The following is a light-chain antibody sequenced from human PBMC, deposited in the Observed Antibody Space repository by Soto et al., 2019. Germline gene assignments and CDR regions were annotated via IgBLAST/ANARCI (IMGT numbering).Light chain of an antibody. CDR3: LQRSNLPRT. CDR1: QSVSNY. J-gene: IGKJ2*01. V-gene: IGKV3-11*01. Sequence: EIVLTQSPATLPLSPGERATLSSRTSQSVSNYLAWYQQKPGQAPRLLIYDEVNRAAAIPDRFTGSGSGTDFTLTISSLEPEDFAVYYCLQRSNLPRTVGQGTKLEIK. CDR2: DEV.